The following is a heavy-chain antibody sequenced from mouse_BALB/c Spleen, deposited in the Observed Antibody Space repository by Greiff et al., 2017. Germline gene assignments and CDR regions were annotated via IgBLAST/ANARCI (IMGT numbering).Heavy chain of an antibody. CDR3: ARMGRDYAMDY. Sequence: EVKLMESGGGLVQPGGSRKFSCAASGFTFSSFGMYWVRQAPEKGLEWVAYISSGSSTIYYADTVKGRFTISRDNPKNTLFLQMTSLRSEDTAMYYCARMGRDYAMDYWGQGTSVTVSS. CDR2: ISSGSSTI. D-gene: IGHD4-1*01. J-gene: IGHJ4*01. V-gene: IGHV5-17*02. CDR1: GFTFSSFG.